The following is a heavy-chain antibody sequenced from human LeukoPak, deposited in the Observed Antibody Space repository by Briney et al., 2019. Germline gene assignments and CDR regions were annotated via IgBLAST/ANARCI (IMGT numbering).Heavy chain of an antibody. J-gene: IGHJ4*02. Sequence: GGSLRLSCAASGFTFSRYAMSWVRQARGKGVEWVSAISGSGGSTYYADSVKGRFTISRDNSKNTLYLQMNSLRAEDTAVYYCAKDVWVTPYYFDYWGQGTLVTVSS. CDR1: GFTFSRYA. CDR2: ISGSGGST. CDR3: AKDVWVTPYYFDY. D-gene: IGHD3-16*01. V-gene: IGHV3-23*01.